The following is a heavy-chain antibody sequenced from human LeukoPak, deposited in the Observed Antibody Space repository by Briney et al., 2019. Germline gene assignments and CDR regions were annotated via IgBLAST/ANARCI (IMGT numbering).Heavy chain of an antibody. Sequence: PSETLSLTCTVSGYSISSGYYWGWIRQPPGKGLEWIGSIYHSGSTYYNPSLKSRVTISVDTSKNQFSLKLSSVTAADTAVYYCARLWFGELADYWGQGTLVTVSS. D-gene: IGHD3-10*01. J-gene: IGHJ4*02. CDR1: GYSISSGYY. CDR2: IYHSGST. V-gene: IGHV4-38-2*02. CDR3: ARLWFGELADY.